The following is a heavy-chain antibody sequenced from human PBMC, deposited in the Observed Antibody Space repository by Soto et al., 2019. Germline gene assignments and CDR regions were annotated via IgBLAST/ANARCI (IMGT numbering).Heavy chain of an antibody. V-gene: IGHV1-69*02. CDR1: GGTFNSYT. J-gene: IGHJ4*02. Sequence: QVQLVQSGAEVKKPGSSVKVSCKASGGTFNSYTINWVRQAPGQGLEWMGRIIPILGIPNYAQKFQGRVTITADKPTSTAYMELSSLRSGDTAMYYCASHYGDYAYWGQGTLVTVSS. CDR2: IIPILGIP. D-gene: IGHD4-17*01. CDR3: ASHYGDYAY.